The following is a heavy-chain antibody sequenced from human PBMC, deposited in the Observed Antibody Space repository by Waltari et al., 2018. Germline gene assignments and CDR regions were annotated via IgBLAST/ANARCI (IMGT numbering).Heavy chain of an antibody. CDR3: ARDPLNDYGGWDDY. D-gene: IGHD4-17*01. CDR2: ISGSGENT. CDR1: GVIFRSNA. J-gene: IGHJ4*02. Sequence: CAASGVIFRSNAFSWVRQAPGKGLEWVSSISGSGENTYYAESVKGRFTISRDNSKHTVFLQMNNLRVDDTAVYYCARDPLNDYGGWDDYWGQGTLVTVSS. V-gene: IGHV3-23*01.